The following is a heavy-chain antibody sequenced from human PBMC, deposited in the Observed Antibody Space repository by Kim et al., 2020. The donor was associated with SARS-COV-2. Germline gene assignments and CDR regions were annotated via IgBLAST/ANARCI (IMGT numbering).Heavy chain of an antibody. Sequence: ASVKVSCKASGYTFTSYYMHWVRQAPGQGLEWMGIINPSGGSTSYAQKFQGRVTMTRDTSTSTVYMELSSLRSEDTAVYYCARGGGDSMYYYGSGSYYPFDYWGQGTLVTVSS. J-gene: IGHJ4*02. CDR2: INPSGGST. CDR3: ARGGGDSMYYYGSGSYYPFDY. CDR1: GYTFTSYY. V-gene: IGHV1-46*01. D-gene: IGHD3-10*01.